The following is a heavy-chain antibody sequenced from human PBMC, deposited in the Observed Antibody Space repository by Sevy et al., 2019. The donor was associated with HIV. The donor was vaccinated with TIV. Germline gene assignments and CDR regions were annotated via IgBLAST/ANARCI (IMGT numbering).Heavy chain of an antibody. CDR3: ARASRRDYYYGMDV. V-gene: IGHV3-72*01. CDR1: GFTFSDHY. J-gene: IGHJ6*02. CDR2: TRNKANSYTT. Sequence: GGSLRLSCAASGFTFSDHYMDWVRQAPGKGLEWVGRTRNKANSYTTKYDASVKDRFTISRDDSKNSLYLQMNSLKTEDTAVYYCARASRRDYYYGMDVWGQGTTVTVSS.